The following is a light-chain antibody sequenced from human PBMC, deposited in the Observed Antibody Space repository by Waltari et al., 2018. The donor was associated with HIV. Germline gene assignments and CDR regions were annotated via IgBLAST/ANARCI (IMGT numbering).Light chain of an antibody. CDR3: CSYAGNHNYV. J-gene: IGLJ1*01. CDR2: DVT. Sequence: QSALTQPRSVSGSPGQSVTISCTGTSSDVGGYNSVPWYQHHPGKAPKLIIFDVTERPSGVPDRFSGSKSGSTASLTISGLQAEDETDYYCCSYAGNHNYVFGTGTKVTVL. CDR1: SSDVGGYNS. V-gene: IGLV2-11*01.